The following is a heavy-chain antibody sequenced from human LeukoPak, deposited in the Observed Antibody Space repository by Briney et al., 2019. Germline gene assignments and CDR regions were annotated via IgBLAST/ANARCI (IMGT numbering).Heavy chain of an antibody. V-gene: IGHV4-39*01. CDR3: ARSAYTVVVPVNWFDP. J-gene: IGHJ5*02. Sequence: SETLSLTCTVSDGSISSSSYYWGWIRQTPGKGLEWIGSIYYSGSTYYNPSLKSRVTISVDTSKNQFSLKLSSVTAADTAVYYCARSAYTVVVPVNWFDPWGQGTLVTVSS. CDR2: IYYSGST. D-gene: IGHD2-2*01. CDR1: DGSISSSSYY.